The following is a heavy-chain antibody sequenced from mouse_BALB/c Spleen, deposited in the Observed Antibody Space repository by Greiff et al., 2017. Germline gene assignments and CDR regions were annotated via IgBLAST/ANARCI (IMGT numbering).Heavy chain of an antibody. Sequence: VQLQQSGPGLVAPSQSPSITCTVSGFSLTSYGVHWVRQPPGKGLEWLGVIWAGGSTNYNSALMSRLSISKDNSKSQVFLKMNSLQTDDTAMYYCARALYGPYYFDYWGQGTTLTVSS. CDR1: GFSLTSYG. CDR2: IWAGGST. CDR3: ARALYGPYYFDY. V-gene: IGHV2-9*02. J-gene: IGHJ2*01. D-gene: IGHD1-1*02.